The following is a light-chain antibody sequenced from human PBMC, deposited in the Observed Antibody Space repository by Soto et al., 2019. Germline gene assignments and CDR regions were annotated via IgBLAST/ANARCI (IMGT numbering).Light chain of an antibody. CDR3: QQYNTWPPT. J-gene: IGKJ5*01. CDR2: GAS. CDR1: QSVSNN. Sequence: EIVMTQSPATLSVSPGERATLSCRASQSVSNNLAWYQQKPGQAPRLLVYGASTRATIIPARFSGSRSGTDYTITISSRQSEDVSVYYCQQYNTWPPTFGPGTRLEI. V-gene: IGKV3-15*01.